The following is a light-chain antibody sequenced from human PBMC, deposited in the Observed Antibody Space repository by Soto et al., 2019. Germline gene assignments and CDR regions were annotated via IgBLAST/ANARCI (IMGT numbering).Light chain of an antibody. CDR3: AAWDDSLNGVV. CDR2: RNN. V-gene: IGLV1-44*01. CDR1: NSNIRSNT. Sequence: QSVLTKPPSASGTPGQRVTISCSGSNSNIRSNTVNWYQQLPGTAPKLLIYRNNQRPSGVPDRFSGSKSGASASLAISGLQSEDEADYYCAAWDDSLNGVVFGGVTKLTVL. J-gene: IGLJ2*01.